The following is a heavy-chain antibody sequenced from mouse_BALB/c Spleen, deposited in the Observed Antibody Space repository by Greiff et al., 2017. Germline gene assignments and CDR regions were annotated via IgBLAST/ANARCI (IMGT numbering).Heavy chain of an antibody. J-gene: IGHJ3*01. D-gene: IGHD1-1*01. CDR1: GYTFTSYW. V-gene: IGHV1-74*01. Sequence: VQLQQPGAELVRPGASVKLSCKASGYTFTSYWMNWVKQRPEQGLEWIGRIDPYDSETHYNQKFKDKAILTVDKSSSTAYMQLSSLTSEDSAVYYCASPTTTVVATGFAYWGQGTLVTVSA. CDR3: ASPTTTVVATGFAY. CDR2: IDPYDSET.